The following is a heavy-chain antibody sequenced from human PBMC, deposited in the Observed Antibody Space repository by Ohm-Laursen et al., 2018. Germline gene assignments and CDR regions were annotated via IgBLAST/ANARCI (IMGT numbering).Heavy chain of an antibody. CDR1: GYIFTDYY. CDR3: TREDV. V-gene: IGHV1-2*02. Sequence: GSSVKVSCNASGYIFTDYYIQWVRQAPGQGLEWMGWINPNSGGTTYTQKFQGRVTMTRETAIGTAYMEVNRLTFDDTAIYYCTREDVWGQGTTVAVSS. J-gene: IGHJ6*02. CDR2: INPNSGGT.